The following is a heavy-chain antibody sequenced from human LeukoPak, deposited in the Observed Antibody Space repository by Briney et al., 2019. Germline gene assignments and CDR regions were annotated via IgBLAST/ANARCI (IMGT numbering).Heavy chain of an antibody. CDR2: ISNDGGRT. Sequence: GGSLRLSCLAFGFTFSTYAMHWVRQAPGKGLEFVSAISNDGGRTYYADSVQGRFTISRDNSQTTLYLQMSSLRAEDTAVYYCVTRVLGPPYWGQGTLVTVSS. D-gene: IGHD3-16*01. V-gene: IGHV3-64D*06. J-gene: IGHJ4*02. CDR3: VTRVLGPPY. CDR1: GFTFSTYA.